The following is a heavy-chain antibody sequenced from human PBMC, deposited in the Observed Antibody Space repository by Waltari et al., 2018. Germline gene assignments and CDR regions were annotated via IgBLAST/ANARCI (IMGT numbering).Heavy chain of an antibody. CDR2: ISGSCRST. CDR3: AKDQGDTMTLLDGAFDI. D-gene: IGHD3-22*01. J-gene: IGHJ3*02. CDR1: GFTFTSYA. Sequence: RLSCAASGFTFTSYAMGWVFPAPGMGLEWVSAISGSCRSTYYADSVKARFTISRDNSKHTLYLQMNSLRAEDTAVYYCAKDQGDTMTLLDGAFDIWGQGTMVTVSS. V-gene: IGHV3-23*01.